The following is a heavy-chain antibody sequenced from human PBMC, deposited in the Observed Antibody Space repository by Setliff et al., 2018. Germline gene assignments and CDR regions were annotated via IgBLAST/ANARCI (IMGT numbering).Heavy chain of an antibody. Sequence: PSETLSLTCTASGGSISTDHYYWGWIRQPPGKGLEWIGSIDYTGNTWHNPSLESRVTMSVDTSKNQISLKLTSVTAADTAVYYCARQDRFYDRSVFVEYFQHWGQGALVTVSS. D-gene: IGHD3-22*01. J-gene: IGHJ1*01. CDR3: ARQDRFYDRSVFVEYFQH. CDR1: GGSISTDHYY. CDR2: IDYTGNT. V-gene: IGHV4-39*01.